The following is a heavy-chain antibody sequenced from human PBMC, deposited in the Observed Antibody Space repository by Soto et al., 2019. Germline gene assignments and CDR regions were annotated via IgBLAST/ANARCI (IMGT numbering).Heavy chain of an antibody. V-gene: IGHV3-30*18. CDR1: EVTSGSYG. D-gene: IGHD3-16*02. Sequence: CGAAEVTSGSYGGHRVSQAKGKGLEWVAIISYDGSNQYYADSVKGRFTISRDNSKNTPYLQMNSLRAEDTAVYYCAKALGELSPESYDHWGQGVLVTVSS. J-gene: IGHJ4*02. CDR2: ISYDGSNQ. CDR3: AKALGELSPESYDH.